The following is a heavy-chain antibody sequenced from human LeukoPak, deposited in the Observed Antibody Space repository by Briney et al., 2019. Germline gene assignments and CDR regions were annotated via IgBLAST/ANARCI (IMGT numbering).Heavy chain of an antibody. Sequence: RPGESLKISCKGSGYNFSKYWIGWVRQMPGKGLEWMGIIYPGDSDTRYSPSFQGQVTISADKSINTAYLQWSSLKASDTAMYYCARRSLLGGGNFDWGQGTLVTVSS. CDR2: IYPGDSDT. V-gene: IGHV5-51*01. D-gene: IGHD4-23*01. J-gene: IGHJ4*02. CDR1: GYNFSKYW. CDR3: ARRSLLGGGNFD.